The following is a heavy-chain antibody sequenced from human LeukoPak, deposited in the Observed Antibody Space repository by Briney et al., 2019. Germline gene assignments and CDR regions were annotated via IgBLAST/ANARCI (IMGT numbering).Heavy chain of an antibody. CDR2: IHTSGST. Sequence: PSETLSPTCTVSGGSISSYYWSWIRQPAGKGLEWIGRIHTSGSTNYNPSLKSRVTMSVDTSKNQFSLKLSSVTAADTAVYYCARGRYYYDSSAYHFDYWGQGTLVTVSS. J-gene: IGHJ4*02. V-gene: IGHV4-4*07. D-gene: IGHD3-22*01. CDR1: GGSISSYY. CDR3: ARGRYYYDSSAYHFDY.